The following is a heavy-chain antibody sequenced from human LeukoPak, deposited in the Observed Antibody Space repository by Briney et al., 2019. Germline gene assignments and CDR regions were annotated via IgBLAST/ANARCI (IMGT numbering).Heavy chain of an antibody. V-gene: IGHV3-23*01. CDR3: YYYDSSGFYPQTKIDY. CDR1: GFSFSTYS. D-gene: IGHD3-22*01. Sequence: GGSLTLSCAGSGFSFSTYSMNWVRLAPGKGLEWVSGITGSGANTYYADSVKGRFTISRDNSKNTLYLRMNSLRAEDTAVYYCYYYDSSGFYPQTKIDYWGQGTLVTVSS. J-gene: IGHJ4*02. CDR2: ITGSGANT.